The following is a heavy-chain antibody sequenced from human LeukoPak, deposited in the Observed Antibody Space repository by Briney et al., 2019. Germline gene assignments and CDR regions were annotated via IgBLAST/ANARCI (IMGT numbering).Heavy chain of an antibody. J-gene: IGHJ4*02. V-gene: IGHV4-39*07. Sequence: PSETLSLTCTVSGGSISNNGYAWGWIRQSPGKGLEWIGSIFYSKSTYYNPSLKSRVTMSIETSRSQFFLNLNSVTAADTAVYYCASGTMIVPPRFDYWGQGTLVTVSS. D-gene: IGHD3-22*01. CDR3: ASGTMIVPPRFDY. CDR2: IFYSKST. CDR1: GGSISNNGYA.